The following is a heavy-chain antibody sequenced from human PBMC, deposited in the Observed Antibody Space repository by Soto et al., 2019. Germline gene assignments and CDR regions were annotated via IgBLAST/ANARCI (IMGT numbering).Heavy chain of an antibody. CDR2: INPNSGGT. D-gene: IGHD5-12*01. V-gene: IGHV1-2*04. CDR1: GYTLTGYY. CDR3: AKGGYSGYDPDAFDI. J-gene: IGHJ3*02. Sequence: ASVKVSCKASGYTLTGYYMHWVRQAPGQGLEWMGWINPNSGGTNYAQKFQGWVTMTRDTSISTAYMELSRLRSDDTAVYYCAKGGYSGYDPDAFDIWGQGTMVTVSS.